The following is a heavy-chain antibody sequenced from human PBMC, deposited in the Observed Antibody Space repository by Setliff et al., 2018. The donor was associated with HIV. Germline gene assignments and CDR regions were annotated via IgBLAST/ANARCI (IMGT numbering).Heavy chain of an antibody. Sequence: ASVKVSCKASGYTFTGYYMHWVRQAPGQGLEWMGWINPNSGGTNYAQKFQGRVTMTRDTSISTAYMELSRLRSDDTAVYYCARALGSGWYYYYYYGMGVWGQGTTVTVSS. CDR1: GYTFTGYY. CDR3: ARALGSGWYYYYYYGMGV. V-gene: IGHV1-2*02. J-gene: IGHJ6*02. D-gene: IGHD6-19*01. CDR2: INPNSGGT.